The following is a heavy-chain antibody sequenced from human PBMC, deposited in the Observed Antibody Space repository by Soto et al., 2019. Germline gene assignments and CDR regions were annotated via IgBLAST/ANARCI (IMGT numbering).Heavy chain of an antibody. CDR2: ISSSSSTI. D-gene: IGHD3-10*01. CDR1: GFTFSSYS. V-gene: IGHV3-48*02. J-gene: IGHJ4*02. CDR3: ARDPTTWFGELLPIDY. Sequence: PGGSLKLSCAASGFTFSSYSMNWVRQAPGKGLEWVSYISSSSSTIYYADSVKGRFTISRDNAKNSLYLQMNSLRDENTAVYYCARDPTTWFGELLPIDYWGQGTLVTVSS.